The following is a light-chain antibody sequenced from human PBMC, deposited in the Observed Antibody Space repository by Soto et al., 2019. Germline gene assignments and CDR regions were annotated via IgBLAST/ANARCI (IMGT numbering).Light chain of an antibody. Sequence: EIVLTQSPGTLSLSPGERATLSCRASQSVSSSYLAWYQQNPGQAPRLLIYVASSRATGIPDRFSGSGSGTDFHHTISSLEPEDFAVYYCQQYGSSPPWTFGQGTKVDTK. CDR2: VAS. CDR1: QSVSSSY. CDR3: QQYGSSPPWT. V-gene: IGKV3-20*01. J-gene: IGKJ1*01.